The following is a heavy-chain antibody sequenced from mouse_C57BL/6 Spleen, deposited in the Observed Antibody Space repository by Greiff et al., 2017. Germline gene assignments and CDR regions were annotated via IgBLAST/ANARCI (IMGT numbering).Heavy chain of an antibody. J-gene: IGHJ1*03. D-gene: IGHD1-1*01. V-gene: IGHV1-81*01. Sequence: QVQLQQSGAELARPGASVKLSCKASGYTFTSYGISWVKQRTGQGLEWIGEIYPRSGNTYYNEKFKGKATLTADKSSSTAYRELRSLTSEDSAVYFCARGGDYYGSSYGYFDVWGTGTTVTVSS. CDR1: GYTFTSYG. CDR3: ARGGDYYGSSYGYFDV. CDR2: IYPRSGNT.